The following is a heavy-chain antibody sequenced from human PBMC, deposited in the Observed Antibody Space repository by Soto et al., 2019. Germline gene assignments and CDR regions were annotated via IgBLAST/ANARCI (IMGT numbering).Heavy chain of an antibody. CDR1: GGTFSSYA. CDR2: IIPIFGTA. Sequence: VKVSCKASGGTFSSYAISWVRQAPGQGLEWMGGIIPIFGTANYAQKFQGRVTITADESTSTAYMELSSLRSEDTAVYYCVRNKEEGWLFDYWGQGTLVTVSS. J-gene: IGHJ4*02. CDR3: VRNKEEGWLFDY. D-gene: IGHD3-22*01. V-gene: IGHV1-69*13.